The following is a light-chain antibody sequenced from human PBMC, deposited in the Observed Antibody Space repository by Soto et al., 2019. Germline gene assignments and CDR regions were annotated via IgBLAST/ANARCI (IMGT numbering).Light chain of an antibody. V-gene: IGKV1-9*01. Sequence: ILLTQSPSSLSASVVDRVTITCRASQGIDTSSAWYQQQPGTAPKLLIYAASNFHSGVPSRFSGSGSGKHFTLTISSLQPEDFATYYCQQLHGYPITFGQGTRLET. CDR2: AAS. CDR3: QQLHGYPIT. J-gene: IGKJ5*01. CDR1: QGIDTS.